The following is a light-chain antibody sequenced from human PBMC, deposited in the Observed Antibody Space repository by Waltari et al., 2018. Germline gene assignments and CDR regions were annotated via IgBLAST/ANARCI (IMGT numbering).Light chain of an antibody. CDR1: TSNIGAGLD. J-gene: IGLJ2*01. V-gene: IGLV1-40*01. Sequence: QSELTQPPSVSGAPGQRVTISCTGDTSNIGAGLDVHWHRQLPGTAPTLLIYGDNHRPSGVPDRFSASRSGTSASLAITGLQAEDEGDYYCQSYDNDLRILFGGGTKLTVL. CDR2: GDN. CDR3: QSYDNDLRIL.